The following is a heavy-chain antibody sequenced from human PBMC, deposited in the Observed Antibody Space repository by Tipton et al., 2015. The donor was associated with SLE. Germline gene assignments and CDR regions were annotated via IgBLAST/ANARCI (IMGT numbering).Heavy chain of an antibody. V-gene: IGHV4-39*07. Sequence: TLSLTCVVSGGSISSSGYDWGWIRQPPGKGLEWIGSFYHSGSTYYNPSLKSRVTISVDTSKNQFSLKLSSVTAADTAQYYCARINVPTAMDFYYYYMDVWGNGTTVTVSS. J-gene: IGHJ6*03. D-gene: IGHD2-2*01. CDR3: ARINVPTAMDFYYYYMDV. CDR1: GGSISSSGYD. CDR2: FYHSGST.